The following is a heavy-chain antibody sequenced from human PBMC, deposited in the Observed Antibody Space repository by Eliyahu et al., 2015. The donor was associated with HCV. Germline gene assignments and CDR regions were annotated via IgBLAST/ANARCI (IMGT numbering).Heavy chain of an antibody. CDR1: GYTFTSYY. CDR3: ARDVGFSGSYFDYYYYYGMDV. D-gene: IGHD3-10*01. CDR2: INPSGGST. J-gene: IGHJ6*02. V-gene: IGHV1-46*01. Sequence: QVQLVQSGAEVKKPGASVKVSCKASGYTFTSYYMHWVRQAPGQGLXWMGIINPSGGSTSYAQKFQGRVTMTRDTSTSTVYMELSSLRXEDTAVYYCARDVGFSGSYFDYYYYYGMDVWGQGTTVTVSS.